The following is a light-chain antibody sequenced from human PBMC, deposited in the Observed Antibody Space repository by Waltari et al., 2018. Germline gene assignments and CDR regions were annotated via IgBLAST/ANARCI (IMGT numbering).Light chain of an antibody. Sequence: EIVVTQSPATLSVSPGERATLSCRASQSVSSNLAWFQQKPGQAPRLLIYGASTRATGIPARFSGSGSGTEFTLTISTLQSEDVAVYYCQQYYTTPWTFGQGTKVEIK. CDR2: GAS. CDR1: QSVSSN. V-gene: IGKV3-15*01. J-gene: IGKJ1*01. CDR3: QQYYTTPWT.